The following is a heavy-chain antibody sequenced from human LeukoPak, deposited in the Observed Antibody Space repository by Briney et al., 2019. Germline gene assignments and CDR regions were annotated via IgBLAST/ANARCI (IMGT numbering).Heavy chain of an antibody. J-gene: IGHJ5*02. V-gene: IGHV1-46*01. CDR1: GYTFTSYY. CDR3: ARDPLMVVVPAAIEFDP. CDR2: INPSGGST. Sequence: ASVKVSCKASGYTFTSYYMHWVRQAPGRGLEWMGIINPSGGSTSYAQKFQGRVTMTRGTSTSTVYMELSSLRSEDTAVYYCARDPLMVVVPAAIEFDPWGQGTLVTVSS. D-gene: IGHD2-2*02.